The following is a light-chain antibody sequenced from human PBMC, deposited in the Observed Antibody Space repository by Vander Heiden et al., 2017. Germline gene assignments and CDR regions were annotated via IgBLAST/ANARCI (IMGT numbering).Light chain of an antibody. CDR3: CSYTSSNTLV. CDR1: SSDVGAYNY. Sequence: QSALTQPASVSGSPGQSITISCTGTSSDVGAYNYVSWYQQFPGKVPKPIIYDVSYRPSGVSNRLSGSKSGNTASLTISGLQAEDEADYYCCSYTSSNTLVFGGGTKLTVL. CDR2: DVS. V-gene: IGLV2-14*03. J-gene: IGLJ2*01.